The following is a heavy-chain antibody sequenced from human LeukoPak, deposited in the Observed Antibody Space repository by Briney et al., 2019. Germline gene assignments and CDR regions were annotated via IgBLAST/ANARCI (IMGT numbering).Heavy chain of an antibody. D-gene: IGHD2-21*02. V-gene: IGHV3-48*02. Sequence: GGSLRLSCAASGFTFSSYSMNWVRQAPGKGLEWVSYISSSSSTIYYADSVKGRFTISRDNAKNSPYLQMNSLRDEDTAVYYCASLCGGDCYSAGDYWGQGTLVTVSS. J-gene: IGHJ4*02. CDR2: ISSSSSTI. CDR1: GFTFSSYS. CDR3: ASLCGGDCYSAGDY.